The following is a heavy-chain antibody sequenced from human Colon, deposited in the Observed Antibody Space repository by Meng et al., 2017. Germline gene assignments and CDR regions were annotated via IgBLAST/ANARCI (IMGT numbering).Heavy chain of an antibody. CDR1: GGSINSGVYY. CDR2: ISSSGSS. CDR3: ARDRGRIVVAGTPHGMDV. D-gene: IGHD6-19*01. J-gene: IGHJ6*02. Sequence: SETLSLTCTVSGGSINSGVYYWSWIRQHPGKGLEWIGYISSSGSSYYNPSLKSRLSMSVDTCQNQFFLRLRSMTAADTAMYYCARDRGRIVVAGTPHGMDVWGQGTMVTVSS. V-gene: IGHV4-31*03.